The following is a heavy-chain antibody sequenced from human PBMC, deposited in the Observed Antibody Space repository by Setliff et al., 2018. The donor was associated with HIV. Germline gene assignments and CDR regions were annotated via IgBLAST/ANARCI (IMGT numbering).Heavy chain of an antibody. J-gene: IGHJ4*02. CDR3: TAVGSLAGRRPELN. D-gene: IGHD6-6*01. CDR2: VKSDRDGGTV. CDR1: GFTFSDAA. V-gene: IGHV3-15*01. Sequence: PGGSLRLSCAASGFTFSDAAVHWVRQASGKGLEWVGRVKSDRDGGTVDYAAPVKGRFTISRDDSINTLYLQMNSLKTEDTAVYFCTAVGSLAGRRPELNWGRGTLVTVSS.